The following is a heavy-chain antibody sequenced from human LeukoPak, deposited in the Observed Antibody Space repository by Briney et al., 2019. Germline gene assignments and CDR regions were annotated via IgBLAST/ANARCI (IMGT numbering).Heavy chain of an antibody. D-gene: IGHD3-9*01. CDR1: GYTFTSYG. CDR3: ARGSRYHDWLSPLDS. J-gene: IGHJ4*02. V-gene: IGHV1-2*02. Sequence: ASVKVSCKASGYTFTSYGISWVRQAPGQGLEWMGWLNPQTGDTHFAQKFQGRVTFTRDTSISTAYMAMSRLRSDDTAVFYCARGSRYHDWLSPLDSWGQGTLVTVSS. CDR2: LNPQTGDT.